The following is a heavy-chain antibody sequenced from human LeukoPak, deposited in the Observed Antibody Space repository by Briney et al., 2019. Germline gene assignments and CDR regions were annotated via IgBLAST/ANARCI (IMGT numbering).Heavy chain of an antibody. CDR3: ATVTSPYYYMDV. CDR1: GCSISGYY. Sequence: AETLSLTCTVSGCSISGYYWSWIRQPPGKGLEWVGYIYYSGSTNYNASLKSRVTISVATSKNKSSLTLSSVTAADTAVYYCATVTSPYYYMDVWGKGTTVTISS. V-gene: IGHV4-59*01. J-gene: IGHJ6*03. CDR2: IYYSGST. D-gene: IGHD2/OR15-2a*01.